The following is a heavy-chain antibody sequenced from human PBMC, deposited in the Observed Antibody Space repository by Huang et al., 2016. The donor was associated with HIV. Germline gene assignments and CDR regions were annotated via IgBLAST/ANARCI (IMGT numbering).Heavy chain of an antibody. D-gene: IGHD3-22*01. Sequence: QVQLVQSGAEVKKPGSSVKVSCKASGGTFSSYAISWVRQAPGQGLGWMGWIIPIFGTANYAQKFQGRVTITADESTSTAYMELSSLRSEDTAVYYCARVESRRYYDSSGYYYWGQGTLVTVSS. CDR2: IIPIFGTA. CDR1: GGTFSSYA. V-gene: IGHV1-69*01. CDR3: ARVESRRYYDSSGYYY. J-gene: IGHJ4*02.